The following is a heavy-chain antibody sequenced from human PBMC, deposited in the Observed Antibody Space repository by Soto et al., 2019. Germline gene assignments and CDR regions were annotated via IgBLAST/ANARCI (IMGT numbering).Heavy chain of an antibody. CDR2: ISYDGNNK. J-gene: IGHJ1*01. CDR3: AKDESDSGWSGLFKH. V-gene: IGHV3-30*18. Sequence: QVQLVESGGGVVQPGRSLRLSCAASGFTFSTYGMHWVRQAPGKGLEWVAVISYDGNNKYSAYSVKGRFTVSRDNSKNTLYLQMNSLGTEDTAVYYCAKDESDSGWSGLFKHWGQGTLVTVSS. CDR1: GFTFSTYG. D-gene: IGHD6-19*01.